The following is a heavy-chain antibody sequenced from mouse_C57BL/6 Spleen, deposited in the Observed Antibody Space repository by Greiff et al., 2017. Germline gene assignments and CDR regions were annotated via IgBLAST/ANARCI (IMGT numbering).Heavy chain of an antibody. J-gene: IGHJ4*01. CDR3: ARRGYYDYDEGYAMDY. D-gene: IGHD2-4*01. V-gene: IGHV5-17*01. CDR2: ISSGSSTI. CDR1: GFTFSDYG. Sequence: EVMLVESGGGLVKPGGSLKLSCAASGFTFSDYGMHWVRQAPETGLEWVAYISSGSSTIYYADTVKGRFTIFRDNAKNTLFLQMTSLRSEYAAMYYCARRGYYDYDEGYAMDYWGQGTSVTVSS.